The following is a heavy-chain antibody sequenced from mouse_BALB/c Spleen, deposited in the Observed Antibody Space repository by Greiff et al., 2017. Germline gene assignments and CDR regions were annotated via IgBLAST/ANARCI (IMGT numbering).Heavy chain of an antibody. CDR3: VRDRGNYKGAWFAY. D-gene: IGHD2-1*01. CDR1: GFSLTSYD. J-gene: IGHJ3*01. V-gene: IGHV2-9-2*01. CDR2: IWTGGGT. Sequence: QVHVKQSGPGLVAPSQSLSITCTVSGFSLTSYDISWIRQPPGKGLEWLGVIWTGGGTNYNSAFMSRLSISKDNSKSQVFLKMNSLQTDDTAIYYCVRDRGNYKGAWFAYWGQGTLVTVSA.